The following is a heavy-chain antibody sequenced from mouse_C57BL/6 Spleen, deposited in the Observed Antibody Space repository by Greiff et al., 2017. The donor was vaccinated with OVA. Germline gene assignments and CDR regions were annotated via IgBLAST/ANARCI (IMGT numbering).Heavy chain of an antibody. CDR2: IYPGNSDT. D-gene: IGHD1-1*01. CDR3: TKELYYYGSSLWYCDV. J-gene: IGHJ1*03. Sequence: EVQLQQSGTVLARPGASVKMSCKTSGYTFTSYWMHWVKQRPGQGLEWIGAIYPGNSDTSYNQKFKGKAKLTAVTSASTAYMELSSLTNEDSAVYYCTKELYYYGSSLWYCDVWGTGTTVTVSS. CDR1: GYTFTSYW. V-gene: IGHV1-5*01.